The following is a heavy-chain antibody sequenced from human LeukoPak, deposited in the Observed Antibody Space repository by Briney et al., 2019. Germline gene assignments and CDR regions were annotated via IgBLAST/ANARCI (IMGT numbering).Heavy chain of an antibody. V-gene: IGHV3-53*01. J-gene: IGHJ4*02. Sequence: GGSLRLSCAASGLSVGRNYMSWVRQAPGKGLEWVSVVYSGGSGGSTYYADSVKGRFTISRDNSKSTLYLQMNSLRAEDTAVYYCTRFDGGSEDYWGQGTLVTVSS. CDR2: VYSGGSGGST. CDR1: GLSVGRNY. D-gene: IGHD2-15*01. CDR3: TRFDGGSEDY.